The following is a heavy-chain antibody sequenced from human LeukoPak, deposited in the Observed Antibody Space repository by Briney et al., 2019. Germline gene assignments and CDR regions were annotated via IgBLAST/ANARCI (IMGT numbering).Heavy chain of an antibody. CDR2: ISAYNGNT. Sequence: ASVKVSCKASGYTFTSYGINWVRQAPGQGLEWMGWISAYNGNTNYAQKLQGRVTMTTDTSTSTAYMELRSLRSDDTAVYYCARDRRFLEWLLFPLDYWGQGTLVTVSS. CDR3: ARDRRFLEWLLFPLDY. V-gene: IGHV1-18*01. J-gene: IGHJ4*02. CDR1: GYTFTSYG. D-gene: IGHD3-3*01.